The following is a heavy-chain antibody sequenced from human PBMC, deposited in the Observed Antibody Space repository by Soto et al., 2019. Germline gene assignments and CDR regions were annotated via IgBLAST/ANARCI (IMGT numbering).Heavy chain of an antibody. CDR1: GYTFTSYY. Sequence: QVQLVQSGAEVKKPGASVEVSCKASGYTFTSYYMHWVRQAPGQGLEWMGIINPSGGSTSYAQKFQGRVTMTRDTSTSTVYMELSSLRSEDTAVYYCARESITMARGEGHNWFDPWGQGTLVTVSS. D-gene: IGHD3-10*01. CDR2: INPSGGST. V-gene: IGHV1-46*01. J-gene: IGHJ5*02. CDR3: ARESITMARGEGHNWFDP.